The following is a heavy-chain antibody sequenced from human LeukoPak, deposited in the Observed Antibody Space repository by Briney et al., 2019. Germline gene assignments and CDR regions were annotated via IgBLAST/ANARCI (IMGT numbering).Heavy chain of an antibody. CDR1: GFSFSTYA. D-gene: IGHD3-22*01. CDR2: ISGSGDSA. V-gene: IGHV3-23*01. CDR3: AKGDSSGYYSPIDY. Sequence: GGSLRLSCAASGFSFSTYAMSWVRQAPGKGLEWVSIISGSGDSAYYADSVKGRFTVSRDNSKNTMDLQMSSLRAEDTAIYYCAKGDSSGYYSPIDYWGQGTLVTVSS. J-gene: IGHJ4*02.